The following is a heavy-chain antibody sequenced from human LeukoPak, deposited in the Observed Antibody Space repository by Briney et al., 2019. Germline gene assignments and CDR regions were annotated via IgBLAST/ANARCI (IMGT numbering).Heavy chain of an antibody. CDR2: IKQDGSEK. CDR3: TRGGGEFDP. J-gene: IGHJ5*02. CDR1: GGSISSSSYY. D-gene: IGHD3-10*01. Sequence: ETLSLTCTVSGGSISSSSYYWGWIRQPPGKGLEWVANIKQDGSEKYYVDSVKGRFTISRDNAKKSMYLQMNSLRVDDTATYYCTRGGGEFDPWGQGTRVTVSS. V-gene: IGHV3-7*01.